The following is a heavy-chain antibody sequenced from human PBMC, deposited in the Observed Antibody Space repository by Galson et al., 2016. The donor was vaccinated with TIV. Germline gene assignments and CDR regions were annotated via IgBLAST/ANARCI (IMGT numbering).Heavy chain of an antibody. CDR2: IFPNDSDI. CDR1: GYSFRSYW. J-gene: IGHJ3*01. Sequence: QSGAEVKKPGESLKISCKDSGYSFRSYWIAWVRQMPGKGFEWLGIIFPNDSDIRYSPYFRGLVTMSADKSTSTAYLQCSSLKASDTTMYYCARMSLLGALDVWGQGTMVIVSS. V-gene: IGHV5-51*03. D-gene: IGHD3-16*01. CDR3: ARMSLLGALDV.